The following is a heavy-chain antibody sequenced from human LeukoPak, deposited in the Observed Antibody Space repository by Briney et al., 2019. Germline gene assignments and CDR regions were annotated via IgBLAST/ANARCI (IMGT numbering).Heavy chain of an antibody. CDR3: ARGGYSFDY. Sequence: GGSLRLSCAASGFTFTNYWMSWVRQAPGKGLEWVANIKHDGSEKYYVDSVKGRFTVSRDNAKNSLYLQMNSLRVEDTAVYYCARGGYSFDYLGQGTLVTVSS. V-gene: IGHV3-7*01. J-gene: IGHJ4*02. CDR2: IKHDGSEK. CDR1: GFTFTNYW. D-gene: IGHD5-12*01.